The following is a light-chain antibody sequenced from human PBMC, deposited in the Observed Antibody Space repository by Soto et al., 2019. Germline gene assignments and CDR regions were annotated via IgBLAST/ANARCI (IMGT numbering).Light chain of an antibody. V-gene: IGKV3-20*01. CDR1: QSANSNY. CDR3: QQYGSPPIT. CDR2: GGS. J-gene: IGKJ5*01. Sequence: VLTQCPGTLSLSPGERATLSCRASQSANSNYLAWYQQKPGQAPRLLIYGGSSRATGIPDRFSGSGSGTDFSLTISRLEPEDFAVYYCQQYGSPPITFGQGTRLEIK.